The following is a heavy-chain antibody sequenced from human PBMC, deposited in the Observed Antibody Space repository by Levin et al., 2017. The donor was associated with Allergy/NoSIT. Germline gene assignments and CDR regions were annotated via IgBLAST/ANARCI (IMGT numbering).Heavy chain of an antibody. V-gene: IGHV3-23*01. CDR2: ISGSGGNS. CDR3: ARGSSEHYGYYFDS. Sequence: LSLTCAVSGFTFSSSVMGWVRQTPGKGLEWLSSISGSGGNSYSADSVKGRFTISRDNSNNMLFLQMSSLRADDTALYYCARGSSEHYGYYFDSWGQGTLVTVSS. D-gene: IGHD4-17*01. CDR1: GFTFSSSV. J-gene: IGHJ4*02.